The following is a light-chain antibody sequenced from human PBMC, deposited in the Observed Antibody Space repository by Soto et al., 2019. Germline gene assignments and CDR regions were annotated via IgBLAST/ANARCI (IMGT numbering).Light chain of an antibody. CDR2: DAS. CDR3: QQRYNWPPT. Sequence: EIALTQSPATLSLSPGELATLRCRASQSVSSYLAWYQQKPGQAPRLPIYDASNRATGIPARFSGRGSGTNFPLAISSLQFEDFAVYYCQQRYNWPPTSGQGTKWIS. CDR1: QSVSSY. V-gene: IGKV3-11*01. J-gene: IGKJ1*01.